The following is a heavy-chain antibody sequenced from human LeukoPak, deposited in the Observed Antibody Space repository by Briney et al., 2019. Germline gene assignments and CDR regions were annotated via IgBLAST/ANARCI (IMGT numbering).Heavy chain of an antibody. V-gene: IGHV3-21*01. CDR1: GFTFSSYT. CDR3: ARDQVSSSWYAINYYYYYMNV. CDR2: ISSSISYI. Sequence: GGSARLSCAASGFTFSSYTMNWVRQAPGKGLEWVSSISSSISYIYYADSVKGRFTISRDNAKNSLYLQMNSLRAEDTAVYYCARDQVSSSWYAINYYYYYMNVWGKGTTVTVSS. J-gene: IGHJ6*03. D-gene: IGHD6-13*01.